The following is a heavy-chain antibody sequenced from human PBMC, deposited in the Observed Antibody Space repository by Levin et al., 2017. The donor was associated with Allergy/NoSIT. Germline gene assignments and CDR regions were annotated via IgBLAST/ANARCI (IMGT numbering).Heavy chain of an antibody. CDR2: IKEDGSEK. CDR1: GFAFSKSW. V-gene: IGHV3-7*04. CDR3: ARTCDSGSSYRCFDP. J-gene: IGHJ5*02. Sequence: PGGSLRLSCVASGFAFSKSWMNWVRQAPGKRLEWVANIKEDGSEKNYGDSVKGRFTISRDNPKSSLYLQMSSLRAEDTAVYYCARTCDSGSSYRCFDPWGLGTLVTVSS. D-gene: IGHD3-10*01.